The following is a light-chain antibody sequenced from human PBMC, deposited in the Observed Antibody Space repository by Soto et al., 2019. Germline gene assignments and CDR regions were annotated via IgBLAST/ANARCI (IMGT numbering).Light chain of an antibody. CDR1: SSDVGSYNR. CDR2: EVS. V-gene: IGLV2-14*02. J-gene: IGLJ3*02. CDR3: SSLTTSETWV. Sequence: QSGLTQPASVSGSPGQSITISCTGGSSDVGSYNRVSWYRQYPGKAPQLMIYEVSYRPSGVSNRFSGSKSGNTASLTISGLQAEDEADYFCSSLTTSETWVIGGGTKLTVL.